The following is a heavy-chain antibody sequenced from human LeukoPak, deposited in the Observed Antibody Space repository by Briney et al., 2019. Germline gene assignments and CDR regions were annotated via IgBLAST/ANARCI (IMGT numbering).Heavy chain of an antibody. Sequence: SETLSLTCTVSGGSISSYYWCWIRQPPGKGLEWIGYIYYSGSTNYNPSLKSRVTISADTSKNQFSLKLSSVTAADTAVYYCARETYYYDSSGYYERSHAFDIWGQGTMVTVSS. D-gene: IGHD3-22*01. V-gene: IGHV4-59*01. CDR3: ARETYYYDSSGYYERSHAFDI. J-gene: IGHJ3*02. CDR2: IYYSGST. CDR1: GGSISSYY.